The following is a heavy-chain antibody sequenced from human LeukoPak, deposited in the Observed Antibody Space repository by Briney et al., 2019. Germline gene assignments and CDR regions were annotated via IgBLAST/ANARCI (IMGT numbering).Heavy chain of an antibody. D-gene: IGHD6-19*01. V-gene: IGHV1-18*01. CDR3: ASQRSSGWYYY. J-gene: IGHJ4*02. Sequence: ASVKVSRKASGYTFTSYGISWVRQAPGQGLEWMGWISAYNGNTNYAQKLQGRVTMTTDTSTSTAYMELRSLRSDDTAVYYCASQRSSGWYYYWGQGTLVTVSS. CDR1: GYTFTSYG. CDR2: ISAYNGNT.